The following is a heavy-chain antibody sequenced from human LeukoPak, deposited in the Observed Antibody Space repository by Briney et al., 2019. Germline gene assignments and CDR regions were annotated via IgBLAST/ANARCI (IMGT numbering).Heavy chain of an antibody. D-gene: IGHD1-26*01. J-gene: IGHJ5*02. CDR2: INWNGGNT. CDR3: ARTSDGNWFDP. V-gene: IGHV3-20*04. CDR1: GFTFDDYG. Sequence: GGSLRLSCAASGFTFDDYGMSWVRQGPGKGLEWVSGINWNGGNTGYADSVKGRFTIFRDNAKNSLYLEIDSLRVEDTALYYCARTSDGNWFDPWGQGTLVTVSS.